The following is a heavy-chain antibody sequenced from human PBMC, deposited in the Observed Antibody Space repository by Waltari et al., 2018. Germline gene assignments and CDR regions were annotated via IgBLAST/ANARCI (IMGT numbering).Heavy chain of an antibody. V-gene: IGHV3-21*02. J-gene: IGHJ4*02. Sequence: EVQLVGSGGGLVKPGGSLRLSCAASGFTFSSYTLTLVRQAPGKGLEWVSSISGGSSYTYYADSVKGRFTISRDNVKNSLYLQMNSLRVEDTAVYYCAREWGVMIGTAAYYLDHWTQGTLVTVSS. CDR3: AREWGVMIGTAAYYLDH. CDR1: GFTFSSYT. D-gene: IGHD3-16*01. CDR2: ISGGSSYT.